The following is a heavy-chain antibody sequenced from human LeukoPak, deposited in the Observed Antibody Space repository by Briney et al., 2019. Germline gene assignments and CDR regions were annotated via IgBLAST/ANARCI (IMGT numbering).Heavy chain of an antibody. CDR1: GFTFSSYG. CDR2: ISYDGSNK. D-gene: IGHD4-17*01. Sequence: SGRSLRLSCAASGFTFSSYGMHWVRQAPGKGLEWVAVISYDGSNKYYADSVKGRFTISRDNSKNTLYLQMNSLRAEDTAVYYCASAGGTTVTTDDAFDIWGQGTMVTVSS. J-gene: IGHJ3*02. CDR3: ASAGGTTVTTDDAFDI. V-gene: IGHV3-30*03.